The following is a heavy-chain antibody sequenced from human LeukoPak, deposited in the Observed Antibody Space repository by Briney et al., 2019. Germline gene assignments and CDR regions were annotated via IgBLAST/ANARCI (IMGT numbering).Heavy chain of an antibody. CDR1: GFTFSGYA. J-gene: IGHJ4*02. CDR3: AKLRDFYDSTGYSRFPY. Sequence: PGGSQRLSCAASGFTFSGYAMGWVRQAPGKGLEWVSAISGSAGSTYYADSVKGRFTISRDNSKNSLYLQMNSLRAEVTAVYYCAKLRDFYDSTGYSRFPYWGQGTLVTVSS. V-gene: IGHV3-23*01. D-gene: IGHD3-22*01. CDR2: ISGSAGST.